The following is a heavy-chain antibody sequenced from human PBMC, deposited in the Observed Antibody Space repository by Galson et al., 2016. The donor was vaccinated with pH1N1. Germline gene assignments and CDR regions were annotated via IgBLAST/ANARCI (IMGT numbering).Heavy chain of an antibody. Sequence: GSLRLSCAASGFTFSDYYVSWIRQAPGKGLEWVSYISSSGRTIYYADSVKGRFTISRDNAKNSLYLQMNSLRAEDTAVYYCARDLDTAMWGAGFYYYYGMDVWGQGTTVTVSS. D-gene: IGHD5-18*01. CDR2: ISSSGRTI. CDR1: GFTFSDYY. J-gene: IGHJ6*02. CDR3: ARDLDTAMWGAGFYYYYGMDV. V-gene: IGHV3-11*01.